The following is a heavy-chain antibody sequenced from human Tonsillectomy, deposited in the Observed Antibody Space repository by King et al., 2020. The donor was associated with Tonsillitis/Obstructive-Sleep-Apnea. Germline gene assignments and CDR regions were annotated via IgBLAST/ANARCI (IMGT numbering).Heavy chain of an antibody. J-gene: IGHJ6*02. CDR1: GDSISNYY. CDR3: ARHDPYYYDSSVYYYYGMDV. D-gene: IGHD3-22*01. V-gene: IGHV4-59*08. CDR2: IYYTGST. Sequence: QLQESGPGLVKPSETLSLTCTVSGDSISNYYWSWIRQPPGKGLEWIGFIYYTGSTNYDPSLKSRVTISVDTSKNQISLKLSSVTAADTAVYYCARHDPYYYDSSVYYYYGMDVWGQGTPVTVSS.